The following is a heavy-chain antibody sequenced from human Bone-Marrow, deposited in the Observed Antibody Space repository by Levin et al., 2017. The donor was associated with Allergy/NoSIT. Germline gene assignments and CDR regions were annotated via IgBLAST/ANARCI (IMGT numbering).Heavy chain of an antibody. CDR2: IYTGGTT. CDR1: GFSVSSYY. V-gene: IGHV3-53*01. D-gene: IGHD6-19*01. J-gene: IGHJ4*02. CDR3: ARAIGGWSGVVDD. Sequence: GGSLRLSCAASGFSVSSYYMSWVRQAPGKGLEWVSVIYTGGTTSYADSVKGRFTISRDTSKNTVYLQMNSLGADDTAVYYCARAIGGWSGVVDDWGQGTLVTVSS.